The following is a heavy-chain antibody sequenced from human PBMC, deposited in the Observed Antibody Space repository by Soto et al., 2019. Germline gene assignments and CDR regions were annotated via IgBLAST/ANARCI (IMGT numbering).Heavy chain of an antibody. CDR3: ARELAAAGSFDY. Sequence: GGSLRLSCAASGFTFSRYEMNWVRQAPGKGLEWISYISTSGSTIYYADSVKGRFTISRDNAKNSLYLQMNSLRAEDTAVYYCARELAAAGSFDYWGQGILVTVSS. V-gene: IGHV3-48*03. J-gene: IGHJ4*02. CDR2: ISTSGSTI. D-gene: IGHD6-13*01. CDR1: GFTFSRYE.